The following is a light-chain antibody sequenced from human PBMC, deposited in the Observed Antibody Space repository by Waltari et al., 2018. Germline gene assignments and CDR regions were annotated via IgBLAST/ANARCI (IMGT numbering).Light chain of an antibody. V-gene: IGKV1-5*03. J-gene: IGKJ1*01. CDR3: QEYHTYRT. Sequence: DIQMTQSPSTLSASVGDRVTITCRASQSISDWLAWYQQKPGKAPNLLIYRASSLESGLPSRFSGSGSGTEFTLTISSLQPDDFATYYCQEYHTYRTFGQGTKVEIK. CDR2: RAS. CDR1: QSISDW.